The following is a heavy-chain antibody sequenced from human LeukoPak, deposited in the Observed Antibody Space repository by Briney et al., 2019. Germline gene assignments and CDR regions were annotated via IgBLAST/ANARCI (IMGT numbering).Heavy chain of an antibody. CDR3: AKDRAPHTIFGVAVDY. CDR2: ISGSGGST. CDR1: GFTFSSYA. Sequence: PGGSLRLSCAASGFTFSSYAMSWVRQAPGKGLEWVSAISGSGGSTYYADSVKGRFTISRDNSKNTLYLQMNSLRAEDTAVYYCAKDRAPHTIFGVAVDYWGQGTLVTVSS. D-gene: IGHD3-3*01. V-gene: IGHV3-23*01. J-gene: IGHJ4*02.